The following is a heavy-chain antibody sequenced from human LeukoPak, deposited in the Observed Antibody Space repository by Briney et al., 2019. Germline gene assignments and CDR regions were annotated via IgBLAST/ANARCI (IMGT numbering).Heavy chain of an antibody. V-gene: IGHV1-2*02. CDR1: GYTFTSYY. CDR2: INPNSGGT. CDR3: ARVMGGYSGYDPGTYDY. J-gene: IGHJ4*02. D-gene: IGHD5-12*01. Sequence: ASVTVSCKASGYTFTSYYMHWVRQAPGQGLEWMGWINPNSGGTNYAQKFQGRVTITRDTSISTAYMELSRLRSDDTAVYYCARVMGGYSGYDPGTYDYWGQGTLVTVSS.